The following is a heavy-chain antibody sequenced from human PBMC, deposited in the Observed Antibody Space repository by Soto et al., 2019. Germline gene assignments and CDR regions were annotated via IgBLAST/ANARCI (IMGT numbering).Heavy chain of an antibody. CDR3: ARDRCSSTSCYFDY. J-gene: IGHJ4*02. D-gene: IGHD2-2*01. Sequence: GGSLRLSCAASGFTVSSNYMSWVRQAPGKGLEWVSVIYSGGSTYYADSVKGRFTISRHNSKNTLYLQMNSLRAEDTAVYYCARDRCSSTSCYFDYWGQGTLVTVSS. CDR2: IYSGGST. CDR1: GFTVSSNY. V-gene: IGHV3-53*04.